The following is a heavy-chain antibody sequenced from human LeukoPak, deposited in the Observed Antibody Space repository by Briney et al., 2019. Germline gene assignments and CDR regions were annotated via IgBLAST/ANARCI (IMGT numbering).Heavy chain of an antibody. CDR2: IWYDGSNK. V-gene: IGHV3-33*01. Sequence: GGSLRLSCAASGFTFSSYGMHWVRQAPGKGLEWVAVIWYDGSNKYYADSVKGRVTISRDNSKNTLYLQMNSLRAEDTAVYYCARDGCSSTSCHLDYWGQGTLVTVSS. CDR3: ARDGCSSTSCHLDY. CDR1: GFTFSSYG. J-gene: IGHJ4*02. D-gene: IGHD2-2*01.